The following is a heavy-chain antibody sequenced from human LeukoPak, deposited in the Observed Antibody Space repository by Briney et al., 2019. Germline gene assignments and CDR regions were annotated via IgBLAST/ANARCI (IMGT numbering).Heavy chain of an antibody. V-gene: IGHV3-53*01. D-gene: IGHD6-13*01. CDR1: GFTVSRNY. J-gene: IGHJ4*02. Sequence: GGSLRLSCAGSGFTVSRNYMSWVRQAPGKGLEWVSVIYRGGGTYYADSGKGRFTISRDNSKTTLYLQMNSLRAEDTAVYYCARTSGSSWYEDHFDYWGQGTLVTVSS. CDR2: IYRGGGT. CDR3: ARTSGSSWYEDHFDY.